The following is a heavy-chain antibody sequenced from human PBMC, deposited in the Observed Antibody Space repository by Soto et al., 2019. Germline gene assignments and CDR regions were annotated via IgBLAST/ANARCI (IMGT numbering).Heavy chain of an antibody. CDR2: ISHSEGS. CDR3: APQTISYTWDV. J-gene: IGHJ6*02. CDR1: GGSISSTKW. D-gene: IGHD4-4*01. V-gene: IGHV4-4*02. Sequence: QVQLQESGPGLVKPSGTLSLTCAVSGGSISSTKWWTWVRQPPGKGLEWIAEISHSEGSNYNPSLKIRVAMSLDNSKNQFSLRLSSVPAADTAVYYCAPQTISYTWDVWGQGTTVTVS.